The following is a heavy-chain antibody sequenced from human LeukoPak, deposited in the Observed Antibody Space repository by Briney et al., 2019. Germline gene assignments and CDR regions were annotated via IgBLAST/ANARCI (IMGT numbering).Heavy chain of an antibody. Sequence: GGTLSLTCTASGFTFYTYAMRRLGQAQGQGREWWSTLDGSGFDTYYADSVKGRFTISRDNSKNTVYLHMLGLRDDDTAIYYCAGDSSPSPMGFDYWGQGTLVTVSP. CDR1: GFTFYTYA. CDR2: LDGSGFDT. V-gene: IGHV3-23*01. J-gene: IGHJ4*02. D-gene: IGHD6-6*01. CDR3: AGDSSPSPMGFDY.